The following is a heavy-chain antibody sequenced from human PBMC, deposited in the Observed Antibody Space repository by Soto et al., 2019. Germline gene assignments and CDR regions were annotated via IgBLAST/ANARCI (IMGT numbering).Heavy chain of an antibody. CDR2: IYHTGTT. CDR1: GDSATTNNH. CDR3: ARADTVGYYPY. D-gene: IGHD3-3*01. J-gene: IGHJ4*02. Sequence: SETLPLTPDVSGDSATTNNHPPSIQHPPRKGLEWVASIYHTGTTYYNPSLTSRVTISIDTSRNQFSLKMSSVTAADLAVYYCARADTVGYYPYFGQGKLVTVSS. V-gene: IGHV4-38-2*01.